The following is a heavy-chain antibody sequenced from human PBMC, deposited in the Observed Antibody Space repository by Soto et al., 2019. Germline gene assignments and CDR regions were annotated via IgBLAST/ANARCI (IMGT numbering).Heavy chain of an antibody. D-gene: IGHD3-3*01. V-gene: IGHV1-69*06. CDR1: GGTFSSYA. CDR3: ARSKKGHYDFWSGYYDAFDI. Sequence: GASVKVSCKASGGTFSSYAISWVRQAPGQGLEWMGGIIPIFGTTNYAQKLQGRVTITADKSTSTAYMELSRLRSDDTAVYYFARSKKGHYDFWSGYYDAFDIWGQGTMVTVSS. CDR2: IIPIFGTT. J-gene: IGHJ3*02.